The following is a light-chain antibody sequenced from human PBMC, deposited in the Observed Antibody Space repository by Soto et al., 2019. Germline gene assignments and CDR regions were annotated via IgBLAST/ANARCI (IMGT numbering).Light chain of an antibody. CDR1: QSLLHSNGYNY. Sequence: DIVMTQSPLSLPVTPGEPASISCRSSQSLLHSNGYNYLDRYLQKPGQSPQLLISLGSNRASGVPARFSGSGSATDFTLNIARVEAEDFGVYYCMQALQSPYTFGQGTKLEIK. CDR2: LGS. CDR3: MQALQSPYT. J-gene: IGKJ2*01. V-gene: IGKV2-28*01.